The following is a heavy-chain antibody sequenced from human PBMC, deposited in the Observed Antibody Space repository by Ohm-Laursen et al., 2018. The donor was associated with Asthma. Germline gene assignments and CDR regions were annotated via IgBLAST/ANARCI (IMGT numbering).Heavy chain of an antibody. CDR2: INHSGST. J-gene: IGHJ6*02. Sequence: SETLSLTCAVYGGSFSGYYWSWIRQPPGKGLEWIGEINHSGSTNYNPSLKSRVTISVDTSKNQFSLKLSSVTAADTAVYYCARGRTTVTNYYYYGMDVWGQGTTVTVSS. CDR3: ARGRTTVTNYYYYGMDV. D-gene: IGHD4-17*01. CDR1: GGSFSGYY. V-gene: IGHV4-34*01.